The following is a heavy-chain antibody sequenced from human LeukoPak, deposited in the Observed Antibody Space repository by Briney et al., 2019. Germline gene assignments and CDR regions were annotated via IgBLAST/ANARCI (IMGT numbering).Heavy chain of an antibody. CDR1: AAPLTSYY. D-gene: IGHD1-26*01. V-gene: IGHV4-59*01. CDR3: ARGGSIVGATPHDAFDI. Sequence: PSETLSLTCTVSAAPLTSYYWSCIRKPPGKGLEGIGYFYYSGSTNYNPSLKSRVAISVDTSKNQVSLRLSSVTAADPAVYYCARGGSIVGATPHDAFDIWGQGTVVTVS. J-gene: IGHJ3*02. CDR2: FYYSGST.